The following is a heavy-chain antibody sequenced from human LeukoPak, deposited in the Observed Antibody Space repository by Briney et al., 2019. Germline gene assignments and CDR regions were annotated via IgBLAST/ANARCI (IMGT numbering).Heavy chain of an antibody. CDR2: ISAYNVNT. J-gene: IGHJ4*02. D-gene: IGHD3-3*01. V-gene: IGHV1-18*01. CDR3: ARALSDDFWSAYQDY. Sequence: ASVKVSCRASGYTFTSYGISWVRQAPGQGLEWMGWISAYNVNTNYAQKLQGRLTMTTDTSTSTAYMEVRSLRSDDTAVYYCARALSDDFWSAYQDYWGQGTLVTVSS. CDR1: GYTFTSYG.